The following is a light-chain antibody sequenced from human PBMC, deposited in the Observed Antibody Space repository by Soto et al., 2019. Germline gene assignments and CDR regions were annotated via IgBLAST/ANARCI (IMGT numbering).Light chain of an antibody. CDR3: QHYTQWPFT. CDR2: GAS. V-gene: IGKV3-15*01. CDR1: QSISNH. J-gene: IGKJ3*01. Sequence: EIVMTQSPANLSVSPGERATLSCRASQSISNHLAWYQHRPGQAPRVVIYGASTRATGIPARFSGSGSGTELTLTISSPQSEDFAVYYCQHYTQWPFTFGPGTKVEIK.